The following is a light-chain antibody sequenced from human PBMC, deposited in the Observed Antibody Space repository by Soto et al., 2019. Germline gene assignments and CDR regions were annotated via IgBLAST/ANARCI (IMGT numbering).Light chain of an antibody. CDR1: RSDVGGDIY. CDR2: EVS. CDR3: SSYSGSSTLYV. Sequence: QSVLTQPASVSGSPRQSITISCTGTRSDVGGDIYVSWYRQLPGKAPQPLIFEVSNRPSGISERFSGSRSGNAAYLTISGLEGGDEADYYCSSYSGSSTLYVFGRRTKVPVL. V-gene: IGLV2-14*01. J-gene: IGLJ1*01.